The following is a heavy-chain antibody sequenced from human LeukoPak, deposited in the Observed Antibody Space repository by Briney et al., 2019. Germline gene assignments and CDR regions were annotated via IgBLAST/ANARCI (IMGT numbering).Heavy chain of an antibody. V-gene: IGHV4-31*03. J-gene: IGHJ6*02. Sequence: SQTLSLTCTDSGVSISSGGYYWSWLRHYPGKGLPSTGYNSSSGNTYHTPSLRGRATISVDPSKNQLSLTLRSVTAADTAVYYCARDQPDRPAYSYGSGSSGGMDVWGQGTTVIVSS. CDR3: ARDQPDRPAYSYGSGSSGGMDV. D-gene: IGHD3-10*01. CDR1: GVSISSGGYY. CDR2: NSSSGNT.